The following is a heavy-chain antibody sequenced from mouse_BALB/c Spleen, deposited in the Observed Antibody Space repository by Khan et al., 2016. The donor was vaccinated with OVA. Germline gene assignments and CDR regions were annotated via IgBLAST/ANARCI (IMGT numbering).Heavy chain of an antibody. CDR2: ISNGGGST. CDR3: SRQLYGAMDY. J-gene: IGHJ4*01. V-gene: IGHV5-12*02. CDR1: GFTFSDYY. Sequence: EVELVESGGGLVQPGGSLKLSCATSGFTFSDYYMYWVRQTPERRLEWVAYISNGGGSTYYQDTVKGRFTISRDNAKNTLYLQMSRLKSEDTAMYYCSRQLYGAMDYWGQGTSVTVSS. D-gene: IGHD2-12*01.